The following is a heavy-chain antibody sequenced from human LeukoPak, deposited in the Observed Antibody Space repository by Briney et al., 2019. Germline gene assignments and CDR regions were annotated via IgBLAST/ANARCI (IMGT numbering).Heavy chain of an antibody. V-gene: IGHV3-21*01. D-gene: IGHD1-26*01. J-gene: IGHJ4*02. CDR1: GFTFSSSG. Sequence: GGSLRLSCAASGFTFSSSGMHWVRQAPGKGLEWVSSISSSSSYIYYADSVKGRFTISRDNAKNSLYLQMNSLRAEDTAVYYCARGLRETYYFDYWGQGTLVTVSS. CDR2: ISSSSSYI. CDR3: ARGLRETYYFDY.